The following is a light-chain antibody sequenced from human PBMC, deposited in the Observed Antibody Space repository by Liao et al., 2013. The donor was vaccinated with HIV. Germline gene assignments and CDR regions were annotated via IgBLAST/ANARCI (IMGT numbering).Light chain of an antibody. J-gene: IGLJ2*01. CDR3: QAWDTKTVV. CDR2: HNN. V-gene: IGLV3-1*01. Sequence: SYELTQPPSLSVSPGQTAHITCTGAQLFDQSAFWYQQRPGQSPVLVIYHNNKRPSGIPERFSGSKSGITATLTISGTQPMDEADYYCQAWDTKTVVFGGGTKLTVL. CDR1: QLFDQS.